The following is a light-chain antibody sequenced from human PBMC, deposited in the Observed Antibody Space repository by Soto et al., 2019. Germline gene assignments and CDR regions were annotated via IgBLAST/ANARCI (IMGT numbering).Light chain of an antibody. CDR1: QSVSNNY. V-gene: IGKV3-20*01. CDR2: GAS. CDR3: QQYGSSVLT. Sequence: ESGLTQSPGTLSLSPGERATLSCRASQSVSNNYLAWYQQKPGQAPRLLIYGASNRATGIPDRFSGSGSGTDFTLTISRLEPEDFAVYYCQQYGSSVLTFGGGTKVDIK. J-gene: IGKJ4*01.